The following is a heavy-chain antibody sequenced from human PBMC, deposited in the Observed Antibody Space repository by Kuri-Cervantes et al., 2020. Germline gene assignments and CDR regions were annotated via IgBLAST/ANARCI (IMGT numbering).Heavy chain of an antibody. D-gene: IGHD5-18*01. CDR3: ATLRGDTAMVFMDY. CDR1: GYTLTGLS. V-gene: IGHV1-24*01. Sequence: ASVKVSCKVSGYTLTGLSMHWVRQAPGKGLEWMGGFDPEDGETIYAQKFQGRVTMTEDTSTDTAYMELSSLRSEDTAVYYCATLRGDTAMVFMDYWGQGTLVTVSS. CDR2: FDPEDGET. J-gene: IGHJ4*02.